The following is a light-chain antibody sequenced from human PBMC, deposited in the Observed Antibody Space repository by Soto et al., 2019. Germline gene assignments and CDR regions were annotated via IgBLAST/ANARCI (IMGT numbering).Light chain of an antibody. CDR1: SSNIGSNY. V-gene: IGLV1-47*01. J-gene: IGLJ2*01. Sequence: QSVLTQPPSASGTPGQSVTISCSGSSSNIGSNYVFWHQQLPGTAPKVLIYRNNQRPSGVPDRFSGSKSGTSASLAISGLRSEDEADYYCASWDDSLSGVVFGGGTKLTVL. CDR2: RNN. CDR3: ASWDDSLSGVV.